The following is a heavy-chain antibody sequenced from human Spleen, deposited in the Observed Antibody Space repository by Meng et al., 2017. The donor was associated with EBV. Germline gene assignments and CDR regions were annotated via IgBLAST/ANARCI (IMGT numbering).Heavy chain of an antibody. V-gene: IGHV4-4*02. D-gene: IGHD1-26*01. CDR1: RGSINSGYW. Sequence: LPEAGHGVVNPSGTLSLTCAVARGSINSGYWWSWGRQPPGKGLEWIGEVYHDGTTNYSPSLKSRLTISVEKSMNQFSLKLTSVTAADTAVYYCARSPYSGSYYANFDYWGQGVLVTVSS. J-gene: IGHJ4*02. CDR3: ARSPYSGSYYANFDY. CDR2: VYHDGTT.